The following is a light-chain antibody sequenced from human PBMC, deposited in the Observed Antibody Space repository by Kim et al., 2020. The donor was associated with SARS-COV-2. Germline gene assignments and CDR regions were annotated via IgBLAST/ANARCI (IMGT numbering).Light chain of an antibody. CDR1: QSISSY. CDR3: QQSYSSPYT. Sequence: DIQMTQSPSSLSASVGDRVTITCRASQSISSYLNWYQQKPGKAPKLLIYAASSLQSGVPSRFSGSGSGTDFTLTISSLQPEDFATYDCQQSYSSPYTFGRGAKLEI. J-gene: IGKJ2*01. V-gene: IGKV1-39*01. CDR2: AAS.